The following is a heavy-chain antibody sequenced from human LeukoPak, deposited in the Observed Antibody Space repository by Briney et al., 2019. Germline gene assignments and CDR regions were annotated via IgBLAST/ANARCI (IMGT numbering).Heavy chain of an antibody. CDR1: GFTFSSYA. D-gene: IGHD3-22*01. CDR3: AKDSSYYDSSEGDY. CDR2: ISGSGGST. Sequence: GRSLRLSRAASGFTFSSYAMSWVRQAPGKGLEWVSAISGSGGSTYYADSVKGRFTISRDNSKNTLYLQMNSLRAEDTAVYYCAKDSSYYDSSEGDYWGQGTLVTVSS. V-gene: IGHV3-23*01. J-gene: IGHJ4*02.